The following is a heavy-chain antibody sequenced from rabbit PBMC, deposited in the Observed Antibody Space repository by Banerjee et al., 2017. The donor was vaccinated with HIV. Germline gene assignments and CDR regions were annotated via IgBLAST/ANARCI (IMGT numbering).Heavy chain of an antibody. D-gene: IGHD4-1*01. J-gene: IGHJ4*01. Sequence: QKQLVESGGGLVQPEGSLTLTCTASGFSFSSAYDIVWVRQAPGKGLEWIGYIYSTIHYTYYANWAKGRFTISKTSSTTVTLQMTSLTVADTATYFCARVSETSGWGEDLWGQGTLVTVS. CDR2: IYSTIHYT. CDR3: ARVSETSGWGEDL. CDR1: GFSFSSAYD. V-gene: IGHV1S45*01.